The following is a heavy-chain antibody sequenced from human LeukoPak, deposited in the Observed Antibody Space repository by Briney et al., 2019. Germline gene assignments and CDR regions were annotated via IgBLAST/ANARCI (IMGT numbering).Heavy chain of an antibody. V-gene: IGHV3-9*01. CDR2: ISWNSGSI. CDR3: AKDGIAARSTFYWYFDL. Sequence: GRSLRLSCAASGFTFDDYAMHWVRQAPGKGLEWVSGISWNSGSIGYADSVKGRFTISRDNAKNSLYLQMNSLRAEDTALYYCAKDGIAARSTFYWYFDLWAVAPWSLSPQ. CDR1: GFTFDDYA. D-gene: IGHD6-6*01. J-gene: IGHJ2*01.